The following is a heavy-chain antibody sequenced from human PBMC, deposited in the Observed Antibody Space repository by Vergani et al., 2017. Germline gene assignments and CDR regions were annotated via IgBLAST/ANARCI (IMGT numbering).Heavy chain of an antibody. V-gene: IGHV4-34*01. CDR2: IRHDGIT. CDR3: AREGYCTNGVCFTLFDV. Sequence: ESGGGSVKPGGSLRLSCAASGFKFSDHYMSWIRQPPGKGLEWIGEIRHDGITHYSPSLKSRVTISIDTSTHQFSLNLRSVTAADTAVYYCAREGYCTNGVCFTLFDVWGQGALVTVSS. D-gene: IGHD2-8*01. J-gene: IGHJ4*02. CDR1: GFKFSDHY.